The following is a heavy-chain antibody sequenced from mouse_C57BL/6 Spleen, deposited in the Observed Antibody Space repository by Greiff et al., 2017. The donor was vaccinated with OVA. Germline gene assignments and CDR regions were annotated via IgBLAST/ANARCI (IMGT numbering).Heavy chain of an antibody. Sequence: QVQLQQPGAELVMPGASVKLSCKASGYTFTSYWMHWVKQRPGPGLEWIGEIDPSDSYTNYNQKFKGKSTLTVDKSSSTAYMQLSSLTSEDSAVYYCARDGSSPTDVWGTGTTVTVSS. CDR1: GYTFTSYW. D-gene: IGHD1-1*01. CDR2: IDPSDSYT. J-gene: IGHJ1*03. V-gene: IGHV1-69*01. CDR3: ARDGSSPTDV.